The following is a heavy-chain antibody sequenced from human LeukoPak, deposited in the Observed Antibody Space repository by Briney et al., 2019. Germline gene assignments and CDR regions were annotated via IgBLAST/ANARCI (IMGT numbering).Heavy chain of an antibody. J-gene: IGHJ4*02. V-gene: IGHV1-24*01. CDR3: ATDHGEGSHFDY. CDR2: FDPEDGET. CDR1: GYALTELS. Sequence: ASVKVSCKVSGYALTELSMHWVRQAPGKGLEWMGGFDPEDGETIYAQKFQGRVTMTEDTSTDTAYMELSSLRSEDTAVYYCATDHGEGSHFDYWGQGTLVTVSS. D-gene: IGHD1-26*01.